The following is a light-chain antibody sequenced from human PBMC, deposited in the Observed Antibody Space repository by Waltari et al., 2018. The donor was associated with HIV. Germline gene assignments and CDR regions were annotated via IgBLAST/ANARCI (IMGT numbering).Light chain of an antibody. Sequence: HSLLTQPPSLSGAPGQRVTISCTRSSSNIGAGSDLNWYQKYPGTAPKLLNFQNINRPSGVPDRFSGSKSVTSASLVITGLQAEDEADYYCQSYDRRLMWVFGGGTSLTV. CDR3: QSYDRRLMWV. V-gene: IGLV1-40*01. J-gene: IGLJ2*01. CDR2: QNI. CDR1: SSNIGAGSD.